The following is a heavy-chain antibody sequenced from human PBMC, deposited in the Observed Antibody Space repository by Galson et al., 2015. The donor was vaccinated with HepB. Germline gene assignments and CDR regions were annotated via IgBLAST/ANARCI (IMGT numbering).Heavy chain of an antibody. CDR1: GFSLSTSGVG. CDR2: IYWDDDK. Sequence: LVKPTQTLTLTCTFSGFSLSTSGVGVGWIRQPPGKALEWLALIYWDDDKRYSPSLKSRLTITKDTSKNQVVLTMTNMDPVDTATYYCAHTGGHIPYYDYGDYKDAFDIWGQGTMVTVSS. CDR3: AHTGGHIPYYDYGDYKDAFDI. D-gene: IGHD4-17*01. V-gene: IGHV2-5*02. J-gene: IGHJ3*02.